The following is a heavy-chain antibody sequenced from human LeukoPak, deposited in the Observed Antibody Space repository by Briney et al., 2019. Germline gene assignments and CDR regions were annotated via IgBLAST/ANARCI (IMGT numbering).Heavy chain of an antibody. CDR2: IRDSGTT. V-gene: IGHV3-48*01. D-gene: IGHD2-21*02. Sequence: GGSLRLSCAASGFTFSSYSMNWVRQAPGKGLEWISHIRDSGTTDYADSVKGRFTISRDNAKNSLYLQLSSLRAEDTAVYYCARDHDFAFDNWGQGTLVTVSS. J-gene: IGHJ4*02. CDR3: ARDHDFAFDN. CDR1: GFTFSSYS.